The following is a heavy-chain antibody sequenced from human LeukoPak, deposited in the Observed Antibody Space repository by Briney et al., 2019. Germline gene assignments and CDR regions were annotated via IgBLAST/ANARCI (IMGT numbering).Heavy chain of an antibody. CDR2: ISWNSGSI. Sequence: GRSLRLSCGASGFTFDDYAMHWVRQAPGKGLEWVSGISWNSGSIGYADSVKGRFTISRDNAKNSLFLQMNSLRAEDTALYYCAKGRRISLINRFNFWGQGTLVTVSS. J-gene: IGHJ4*02. CDR3: AKGRRISLINRFNF. V-gene: IGHV3-9*01. D-gene: IGHD3-10*01. CDR1: GFTFDDYA.